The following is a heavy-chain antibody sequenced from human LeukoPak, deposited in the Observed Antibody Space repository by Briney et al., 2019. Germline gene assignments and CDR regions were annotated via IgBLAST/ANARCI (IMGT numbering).Heavy chain of an antibody. CDR2: IKSKTDGGTT. Sequence: GGSLRLSCAASGFTFSNAWMSWVHQAPGKGLEWVGRIKSKTDGGTTDYAAPVKGRFTISRDDSKNTLYLQMNSLKTEDTAVYYCTTPGTYYYDSSGLRYWGQGTLVTVSS. CDR1: GFTFSNAW. J-gene: IGHJ4*02. CDR3: TTPGTYYYDSSGLRY. V-gene: IGHV3-15*01. D-gene: IGHD3-22*01.